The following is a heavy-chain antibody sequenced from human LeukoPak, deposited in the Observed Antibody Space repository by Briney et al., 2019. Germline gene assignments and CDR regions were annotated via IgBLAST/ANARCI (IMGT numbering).Heavy chain of an antibody. D-gene: IGHD3-22*01. J-gene: IGHJ4*02. Sequence: PGGSLRLSCAASGFTFSRYWMTWVRQAPGKGLVWVSRINSDESSTTYADSVKGRFTISRDNAKNTLYLQMNSLRVEDTAVYYCASGVYSSGLWGQGTLVTVSS. CDR1: GFTFSRYW. CDR2: INSDESST. V-gene: IGHV3-74*01. CDR3: ASGVYSSGL.